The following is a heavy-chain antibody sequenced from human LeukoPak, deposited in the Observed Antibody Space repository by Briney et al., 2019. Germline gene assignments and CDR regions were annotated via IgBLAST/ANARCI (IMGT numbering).Heavy chain of an antibody. CDR1: GYIFKDYG. V-gene: IGHV3-23*01. J-gene: IGHJ4*02. CDR2: MSGSTTVV. CDR3: AKNVRRLGVHDY. Sequence: GGSLRLSCAGSGYIFKDYGLSWVRQAPGKGLEWVSLMSGSTTVVWYADSVKGRFTISRDNSKNTLYLQMNDLRADDTSVYYCAKNVRRLGVHDYWGQGTLVTVSS. D-gene: IGHD3-10*02.